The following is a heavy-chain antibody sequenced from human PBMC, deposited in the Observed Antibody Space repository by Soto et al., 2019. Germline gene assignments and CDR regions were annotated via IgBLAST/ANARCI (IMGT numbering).Heavy chain of an antibody. CDR2: ISAYNGDT. J-gene: IGHJ4*02. V-gene: IGHV1-18*01. D-gene: IGHD4-17*01. CDR1: GYTFTAYA. Sequence: AASVKVSCKASGYTFTAYAISWVRQAPGQGLEWMGWISAYNGDTNYAQMLQGRVTMTTDTSTSTAYMELRSLRSDDTAVYYCARDSTVTTLDYWGQGTLVTVSS. CDR3: ARDSTVTTLDY.